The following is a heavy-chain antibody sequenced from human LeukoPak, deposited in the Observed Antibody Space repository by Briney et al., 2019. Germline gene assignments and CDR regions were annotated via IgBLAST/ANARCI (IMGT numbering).Heavy chain of an antibody. Sequence: EASVKVSCKASGYTFTSYGISWVRQAPGQGLEWMGWISAYNGNTNYAQKLQGRVTMTTDTSTSTAYMELRSLRSDDTAVYCCARAWTRYCSSTSCLDAFDIWGQGTMVTVSS. CDR3: ARAWTRYCSSTSCLDAFDI. CDR2: ISAYNGNT. V-gene: IGHV1-18*01. CDR1: GYTFTSYG. D-gene: IGHD2-2*01. J-gene: IGHJ3*02.